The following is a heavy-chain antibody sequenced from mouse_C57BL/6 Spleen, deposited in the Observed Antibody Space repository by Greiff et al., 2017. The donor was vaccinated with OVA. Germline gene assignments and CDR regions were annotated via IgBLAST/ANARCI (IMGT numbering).Heavy chain of an antibody. CDR3: AREAVGGGYAMDY. Sequence: QVQLKESGPELVKPGASVKLSCKASGYAFSSSWMHWVKQRPGKGLVWIGRIYPGDGDTNYNGKFKDKATLTADKSSSTAYIQLSSLTSEDSAVYFYAREAVGGGYAMDYWGQGTSVTVSS. J-gene: IGHJ4*01. D-gene: IGHD1-3*01. CDR2: IYPGDGDT. V-gene: IGHV1-82*01. CDR1: GYAFSSSW.